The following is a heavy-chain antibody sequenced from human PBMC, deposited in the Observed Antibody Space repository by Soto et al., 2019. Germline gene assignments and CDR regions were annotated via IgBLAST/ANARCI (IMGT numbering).Heavy chain of an antibody. D-gene: IGHD3-16*01. CDR1: GDTFTSYY. Sequence: ASVKVSCKAPGDTFTSYYFHWVRQAPGQGLEWMGVINPHGGSTAYAQRFQGRVTMTRDTPTSTVYMQLTSLRSEDTAVYYCARSTGGNYGIIIESSNWFAPWGQGTLVTVSS. CDR2: INPHGGST. CDR3: ARSTGGNYGIIIESSNWFAP. J-gene: IGHJ5*02. V-gene: IGHV1-46*01.